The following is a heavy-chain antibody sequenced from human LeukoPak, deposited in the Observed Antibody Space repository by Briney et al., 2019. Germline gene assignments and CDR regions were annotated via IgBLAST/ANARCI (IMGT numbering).Heavy chain of an antibody. Sequence: ASVKVSCKVSGYTLTELSMHWVRQAPGKGLEWMGGFDPEDGETIYAQKFQGRVTMTEDTSTDTAYMELSSLRSEDTAVYYCAKLAAPFWGRTYYFDYRGQGTLVTVSS. CDR1: GYTLTELS. J-gene: IGHJ4*02. V-gene: IGHV1-24*01. D-gene: IGHD6-6*01. CDR2: FDPEDGET. CDR3: AKLAAPFWGRTYYFDY.